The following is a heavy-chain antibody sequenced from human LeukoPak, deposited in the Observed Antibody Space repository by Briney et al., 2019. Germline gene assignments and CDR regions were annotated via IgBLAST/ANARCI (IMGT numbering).Heavy chain of an antibody. CDR3: ARVTSYGGNSGWYFDL. CDR1: GASISSGSYY. D-gene: IGHD4-23*01. Sequence: SETLSLTCSVSGASISSGSYYWSWIRQSAGKGLEWIGLIYPSGSINNNPSLKSRVTISLDTSKNLFSLRLSSVTAADTAIYYCARVTSYGGNSGWYFDLWGRGTLVTVSS. V-gene: IGHV4-61*02. CDR2: IYPSGSI. J-gene: IGHJ2*01.